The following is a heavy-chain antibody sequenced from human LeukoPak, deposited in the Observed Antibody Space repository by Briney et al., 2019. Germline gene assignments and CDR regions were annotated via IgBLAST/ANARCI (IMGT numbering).Heavy chain of an antibody. V-gene: IGHV3-23*01. CDR2: ISGSGGST. Sequence: GGSLRLSCAASGFTFSSYAMSWVRQAPGKGLEWVSAISGSGGSTYYADSVKGRFTISRDNSKNTLYLQMNSLRVEDTAVYYCAREIAAAGNKQFDYWGQGTLVTVSS. CDR3: AREIAAAGNKQFDY. CDR1: GFTFSSYA. D-gene: IGHD6-13*01. J-gene: IGHJ4*02.